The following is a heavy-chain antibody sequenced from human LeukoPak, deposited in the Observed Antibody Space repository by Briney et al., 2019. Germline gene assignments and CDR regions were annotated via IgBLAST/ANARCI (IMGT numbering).Heavy chain of an antibody. CDR2: ISGSGGST. CDR1: GFTFSSYA. D-gene: IGHD3-22*01. Sequence: GGSLRLSCAASGFTFSSYAMSWVRQAPGKGREWVSAISGSGGSTYYADSVKGRFTISRDNSKNTLYLQMNSLRAEDTAVYYCANGMYYYDSSGLVDNYWGQGTLVTVSS. CDR3: ANGMYYYDSSGLVDNY. J-gene: IGHJ4*02. V-gene: IGHV3-23*01.